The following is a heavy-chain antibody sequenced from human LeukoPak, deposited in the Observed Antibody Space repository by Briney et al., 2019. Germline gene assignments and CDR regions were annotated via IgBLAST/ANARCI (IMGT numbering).Heavy chain of an antibody. Sequence: RTGGSLRPSCAASGFKVDDYGMSWVRHPPGNWLEWASDVNWNGGSTVYANSNKGLFTISRDNAKNSLYLQMNSLRAEDTAFYHCARDYGLRYSLAPFDYWGQGTLVTVSS. CDR2: VNWNGGST. CDR3: ARDYGLRYSLAPFDY. CDR1: GFKVDDYG. D-gene: IGHD5-18*01. V-gene: IGHV3-20*01. J-gene: IGHJ4*02.